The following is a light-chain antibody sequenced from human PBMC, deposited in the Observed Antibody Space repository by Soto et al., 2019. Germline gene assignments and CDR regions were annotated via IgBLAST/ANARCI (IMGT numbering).Light chain of an antibody. V-gene: IGKV3-20*01. Sequence: ELVLPQSPGTLSLSPGERATLSCRASQSVSSSYLAWYQQKPGQAPRLLIYGASSRATGIPDRFSGSGSGTDFTLTISRLEPEDFAVYYCQQYGSSPPTFGQGTKV. CDR1: QSVSSSY. CDR3: QQYGSSPPT. CDR2: GAS. J-gene: IGKJ1*01.